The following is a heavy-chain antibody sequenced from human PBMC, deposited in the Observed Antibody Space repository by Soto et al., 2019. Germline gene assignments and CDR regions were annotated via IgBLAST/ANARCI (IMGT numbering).Heavy chain of an antibody. CDR2: IKQDGSEK. CDR3: ARSYDFWSGYSTCYYYYMDV. J-gene: IGHJ6*03. D-gene: IGHD3-3*01. V-gene: IGHV3-7*01. Sequence: GGSLRLSCAASGFTFSSYWMSWVRQAPGKGLEWVANIKQDGSEKYYVDSVKGRFTISRDNAKNSLYLQMNSLRAEDTAVYYCARSYDFWSGYSTCYYYYMDVWGKGTTVTVSS. CDR1: GFTFSSYW.